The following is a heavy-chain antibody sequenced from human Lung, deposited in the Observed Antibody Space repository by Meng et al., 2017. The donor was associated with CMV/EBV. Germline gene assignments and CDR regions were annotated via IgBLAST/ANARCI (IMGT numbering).Heavy chain of an antibody. CDR3: VRDKGGESMIAVLIERCGMDV. D-gene: IGHD3-22*01. CDR1: GFTFNTYA. V-gene: IGHV3-30-3*01. CDR2: ISYDGSNK. J-gene: IGHJ6*02. Sequence: GGSLRLSCAASGFTFNTYAMHWVRQAPGKGLEWVAVISYDGSNKYTADSVQGRLTISRDNSKNNLYLQMNSLTVEDTAVYYCVRDKGGESMIAVLIERCGMDVWGQGTTVTVSS.